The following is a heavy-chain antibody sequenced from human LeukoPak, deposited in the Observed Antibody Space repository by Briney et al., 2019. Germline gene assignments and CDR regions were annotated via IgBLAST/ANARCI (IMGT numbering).Heavy chain of an antibody. CDR1: GYTFTSYG. Sequence: ASVKVSCKASGYTFTSYGISWVRQAPGQGLEWMGWINPNSGGTNYAQKFQGRVTMTRDTSISTAYMELSRLRSDDTAVYYCARPGGRGYSYGYSAFDIWGQGTMVTVSS. CDR2: INPNSGGT. CDR3: ARPGGRGYSYGYSAFDI. D-gene: IGHD5-18*01. V-gene: IGHV1-2*02. J-gene: IGHJ3*02.